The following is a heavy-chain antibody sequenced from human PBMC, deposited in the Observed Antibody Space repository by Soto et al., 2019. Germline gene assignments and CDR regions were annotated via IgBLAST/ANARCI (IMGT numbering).Heavy chain of an antibody. J-gene: IGHJ4*02. CDR1: GFTFRSYA. CDR3: AKDSYYHDTSGYYIFDY. Sequence: GGSQSLSCAASGFTFRSYAMSRVRQAPGKGLEWVSAISGSGGSTYYADSVKGRFTISRDNSKNTLYLQMNSLRAEDTAVYYCAKDSYYHDTSGYYIFDYWGQGTLVTVSS. V-gene: IGHV3-23*01. D-gene: IGHD3-22*01. CDR2: ISGSGGST.